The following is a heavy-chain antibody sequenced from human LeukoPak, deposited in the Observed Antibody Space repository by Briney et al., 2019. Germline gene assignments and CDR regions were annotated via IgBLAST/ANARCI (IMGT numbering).Heavy chain of an antibody. CDR1: GFTVSNTY. CDR3: ASLSGYDAFDV. J-gene: IGHJ3*01. D-gene: IGHD3-22*01. CDR2: IYTGGST. V-gene: IGHV3-53*01. Sequence: GGSLRLSCAPSGFTVSNTYMTWVRQAPGKGLEWVSVIYTGGSTYYADSVKGRFTISRDNSKNTLYLQMNSLRTEDTAVYYCASLSGYDAFDVWGKGTMVAVSS.